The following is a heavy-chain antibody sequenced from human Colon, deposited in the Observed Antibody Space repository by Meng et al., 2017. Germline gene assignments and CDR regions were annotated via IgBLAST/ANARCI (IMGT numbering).Heavy chain of an antibody. D-gene: IGHD1-1*01. J-gene: IGHJ5*02. CDR2: VITSSGAT. V-gene: IGHV1-2*02. Sequence: ASVTVACQTSGFAFICYYIHWLRQAPGQGFEWIGWVITSSGATIYAPEFLGRVTLTRYTSITTPYMELTRLTSDDTAVYYCARSDPQLDAWGQGTLVTVSS. CDR1: GFAFICYY. CDR3: ARSDPQLDA.